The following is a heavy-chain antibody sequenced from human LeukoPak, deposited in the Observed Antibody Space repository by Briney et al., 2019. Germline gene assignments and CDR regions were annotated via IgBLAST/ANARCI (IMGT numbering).Heavy chain of an antibody. Sequence: PSETLSLTCTVSGGSISSSSYYWGWIRQPPGKGLEWIGSIYYSGSTYYNPSLKSRVTISVDTSKNQFSLKLSSVTAADTAVYYCAREGGSLLWFGELLKPNWFDPWGQGTLVTVSS. CDR2: IYYSGST. J-gene: IGHJ5*02. V-gene: IGHV4-39*07. CDR1: GGSISSSSYY. D-gene: IGHD3-10*01. CDR3: AREGGSLLWFGELLKPNWFDP.